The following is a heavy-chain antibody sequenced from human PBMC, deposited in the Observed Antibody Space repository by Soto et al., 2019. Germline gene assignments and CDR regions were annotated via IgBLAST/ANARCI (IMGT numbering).Heavy chain of an antibody. CDR2: INTGDGHT. J-gene: IGHJ4*02. CDR3: ARGSVSLEY. D-gene: IGHD3-10*01. Sequence: QVHLVQTGAEVKKPGASLRVSCKASGYTFSNHAMEWVRQAPGQGLEWMGGINTGDGHTRYAETLQGRVTITRDTSATTVYMELRSLTSEDTAVYYCARGSVSLEYWGQGTLVTVSS. CDR1: GYTFSNHA. V-gene: IGHV1-3*04.